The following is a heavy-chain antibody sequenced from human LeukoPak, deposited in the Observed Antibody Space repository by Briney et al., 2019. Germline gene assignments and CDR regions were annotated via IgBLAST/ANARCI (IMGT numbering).Heavy chain of an antibody. CDR1: GFTLGDYA. D-gene: IGHD2-2*02. V-gene: IGHV3-49*04. Sequence: GGSLRLSCTASGFTLGDYAMSWVRQAPGKGLEWVGFIRSKAYGGTTEYAASVKGRFTISRDDSKSIAYLQMNSLKTEDTAVYYCTRDLRVNVVVPAAILLYYGMDVWGKGTTVTVSS. CDR2: IRSKAYGGTT. J-gene: IGHJ6*04. CDR3: TRDLRVNVVVPAAILLYYGMDV.